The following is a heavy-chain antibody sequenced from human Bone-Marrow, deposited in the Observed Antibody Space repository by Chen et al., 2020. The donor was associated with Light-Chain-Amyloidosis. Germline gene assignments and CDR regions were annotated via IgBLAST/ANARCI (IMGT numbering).Heavy chain of an antibody. CDR3: ARDLLGRSPFNILGPGYYYFGMDA. CDR1: GFTFSNYG. V-gene: IGHV3-33*01. D-gene: IGHD7-27*01. CDR2: IWFDGSQR. J-gene: IGHJ6*02. Sequence: QVQLVESGGGVVQPGRSLRLSCAASGFTFSNYGMHWVRQAPGKGLQWVAIIWFDGSQRYYVDSVKGRFTISRDNSKNTLYLEMNSLRAEDTAVYFCARDLLGRSPFNILGPGYYYFGMDAWGQGTTVTVSS.